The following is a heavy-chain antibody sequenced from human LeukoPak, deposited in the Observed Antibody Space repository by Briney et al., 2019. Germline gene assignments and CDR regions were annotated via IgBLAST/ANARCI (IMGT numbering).Heavy chain of an antibody. D-gene: IGHD6-19*01. J-gene: IGHJ5*02. CDR1: GFTFSSYW. CDR2: IKQDGSEK. V-gene: IGHV3-7*01. CDR3: ARDSSSGWYNWFDP. Sequence: GGSLRLSCAASGFTFSSYWMSWVRQAPGKGLEWVANIKQDGSEKYYVDSVKGRFTISRDNAKNSLYLQMNSPRAEDTAVYYCARDSSSGWYNWFDPWGQGTLVTVSS.